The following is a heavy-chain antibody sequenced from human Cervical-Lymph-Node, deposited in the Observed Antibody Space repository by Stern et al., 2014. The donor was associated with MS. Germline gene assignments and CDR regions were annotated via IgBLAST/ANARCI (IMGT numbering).Heavy chain of an antibody. CDR1: GYTFTSYG. Sequence: QMQLVQSGAEVKKPGASVKVSCKASGYTFTSYGISWVRQAPGQGLEWMGCIRAYNGNSNYAQKLQGRVTMTTDTSTITAYMELRSLRYDDTAVYYCARGLLGSENAFDIWGQGTMVTVSS. J-gene: IGHJ3*02. CDR2: IRAYNGNS. CDR3: ARGLLGSENAFDI. V-gene: IGHV1-18*01. D-gene: IGHD2-15*01.